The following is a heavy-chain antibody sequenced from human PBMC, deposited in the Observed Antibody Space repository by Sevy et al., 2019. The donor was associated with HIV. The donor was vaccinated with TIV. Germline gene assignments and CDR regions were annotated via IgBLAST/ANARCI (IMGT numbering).Heavy chain of an antibody. J-gene: IGHJ4*02. Sequence: GGSLRLSCVVSGITFSTSGMHWVRQAPGKGLEWVAVISYHGRDKFYADSVKGRSTISRDNSKNILYLQMVSLRAEDTAVYFCARRFCIGISYYLDYWGQGTLVTVSS. D-gene: IGHD2-2*01. CDR3: ARRFCIGISYYLDY. CDR1: GITFSTSG. V-gene: IGHV3-30*03. CDR2: ISYHGRDK.